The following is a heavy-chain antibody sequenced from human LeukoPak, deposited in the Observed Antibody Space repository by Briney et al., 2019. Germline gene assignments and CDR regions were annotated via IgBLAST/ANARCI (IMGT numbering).Heavy chain of an antibody. Sequence: SETLSLTCAVYGGSFSGYYWSWLRQPPGEGLEWLGEINHSGSTNYNPSLKSRVTISVDTSKNQFSLKLSSVTAADTAVYYCARGSSSWFGRENWFDPWGQGTLVTVSS. CDR1: GGSFSGYY. CDR2: INHSGST. V-gene: IGHV4-34*01. J-gene: IGHJ5*02. D-gene: IGHD6-13*01. CDR3: ARGSSSWFGRENWFDP.